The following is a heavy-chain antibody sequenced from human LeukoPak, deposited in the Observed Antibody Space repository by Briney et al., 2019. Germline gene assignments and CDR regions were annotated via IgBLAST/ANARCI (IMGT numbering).Heavy chain of an antibody. CDR2: IWYDGSNK. CDR1: GFTFSSYG. Sequence: GGSLRLSCAASGFTFSSYGMHWVRQAPGKGLEWVAVIWYDGSNKYYADSVKGRFTISRDNSKNTLYLQMNSLRAEDTAVYYCARGGGEDYYYYYGMDVWGQGTTVTVS. J-gene: IGHJ6*02. CDR3: ARGGGEDYYYYYGMDV. D-gene: IGHD3-16*01. V-gene: IGHV3-33*01.